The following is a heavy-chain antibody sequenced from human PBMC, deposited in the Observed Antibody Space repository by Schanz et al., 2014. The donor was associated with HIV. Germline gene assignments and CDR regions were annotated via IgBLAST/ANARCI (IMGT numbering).Heavy chain of an antibody. D-gene: IGHD6-19*01. V-gene: IGHV3-23*04. CDR2: ISGSISTT. CDR3: AKVAIHSSGWLPFDY. Sequence: EVLLVESGGGFVQPGGSLRLSCATSGFPFAAYAMTWVRQAPGKGLEWVSAISGSISTTFYADSVKGRFTISRDKSKNTLYLQMNSLGAEDTAVYYCAKVAIHSSGWLPFDYWGQGTLVTVSS. J-gene: IGHJ4*02. CDR1: GFPFAAYA.